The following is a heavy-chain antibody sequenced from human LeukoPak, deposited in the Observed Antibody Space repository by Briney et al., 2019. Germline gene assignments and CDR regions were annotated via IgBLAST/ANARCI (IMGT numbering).Heavy chain of an antibody. CDR2: INPNNGGT. Sequence: ASVKVSCKASGYTFTGYYMHWVRQAPGQGLEWMGWINPNNGGTSYAQKFQGRVTMTRDTSITTAYMELPSLTSDDTAVYYCARGYSSPVPNFDYWGQGTLVTVS. V-gene: IGHV1-2*02. D-gene: IGHD6-13*01. CDR3: ARGYSSPVPNFDY. CDR1: GYTFTGYY. J-gene: IGHJ4*02.